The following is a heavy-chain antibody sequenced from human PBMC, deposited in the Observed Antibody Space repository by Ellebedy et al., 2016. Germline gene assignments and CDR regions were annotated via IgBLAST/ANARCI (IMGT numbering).Heavy chain of an antibody. CDR2: IYYSGST. V-gene: IGHV4-39*07. CDR3: ARERLSSGWYHPANYYYYYYMDV. Sequence: GSLRLSXTVSGGSISSSSYYWGWIRQPPGKGLEWIGSIYYSGSTYYNPSLKSRVTISVDTSKNQFSLKLSSVTAADTAVYYCARERLSSGWYHPANYYYYYYMDVWGKGTTVTVSS. D-gene: IGHD6-19*01. J-gene: IGHJ6*03. CDR1: GGSISSSSYY.